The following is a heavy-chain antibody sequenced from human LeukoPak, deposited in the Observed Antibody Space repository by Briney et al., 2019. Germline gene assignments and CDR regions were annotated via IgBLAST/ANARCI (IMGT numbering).Heavy chain of an antibody. CDR3: ARDPGYSYGDNYYYYYMDV. Sequence: ASVKVSCKASGYTFTSYYMHWVRQAPGQGLEWMGIINPSGGSTSYAQKFQGRVTMTRDMSTSTVYMELSSLRSEDTAVYYCARDPGYSYGDNYYYYYMDVWGKGTTVPSP. D-gene: IGHD5-18*01. V-gene: IGHV1-46*01. J-gene: IGHJ6*03. CDR1: GYTFTSYY. CDR2: INPSGGST.